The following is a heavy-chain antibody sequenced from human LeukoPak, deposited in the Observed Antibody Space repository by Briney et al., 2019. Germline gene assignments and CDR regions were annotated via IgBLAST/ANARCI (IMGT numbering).Heavy chain of an antibody. D-gene: IGHD3-16*01. CDR2: IWYDGSNE. CDR1: VFTFRSYG. Sequence: PGGSLRLSRVASVFTFRSYGMHWVRQAPGKGLEWVAVIWYDGSNEHYADSVKGLFAISRDNSKNTLSLQMNSLRVGDSAVYYCVKDRLGGIVRPLDHCGQWTLVTVSS. CDR3: VKDRLGGIVRPLDH. J-gene: IGHJ4*02. V-gene: IGHV3-33*03.